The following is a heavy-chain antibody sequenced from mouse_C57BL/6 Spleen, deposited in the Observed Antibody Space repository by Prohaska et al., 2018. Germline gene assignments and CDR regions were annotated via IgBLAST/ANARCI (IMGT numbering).Heavy chain of an antibody. D-gene: IGHD1-1*01. CDR3: ARDGSSDVGYAMNY. J-gene: IGHJ4*01. Sequence: GYTFTSYWMHWVKQRPIQGLEWIGNIDPSDSETHYNQKFKDKATLTVEKSSSTAYMQISSLTSEDSAVYYCARDGSSDVGYAMNYWGQGTSVTVSS. V-gene: IGHV1-52*01. CDR2: IDPSDSET. CDR1: GYTFTSYW.